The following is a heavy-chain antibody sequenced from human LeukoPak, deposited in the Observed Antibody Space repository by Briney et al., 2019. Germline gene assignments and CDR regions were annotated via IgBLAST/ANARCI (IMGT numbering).Heavy chain of an antibody. V-gene: IGHV4-31*11. CDR1: GGSISSADFY. J-gene: IGHJ4*02. CDR3: ARGSDYFDY. Sequence: SETLSLTCAVSGGSISSADFYWSWIRQHPGKGLEWIGFIYYSGSAYYNPSLKSRVSISVDTSKNQFSLTLNSVTAADTAVYYCARGSDYFDYWGQGTLVTVSS. CDR2: IYYSGSA.